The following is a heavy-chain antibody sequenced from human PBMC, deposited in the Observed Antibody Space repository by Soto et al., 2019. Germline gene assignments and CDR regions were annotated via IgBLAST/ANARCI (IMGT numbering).Heavy chain of an antibody. D-gene: IGHD1-26*01. Sequence: SETLSLTCTFSVGSITDYSWVWIRHPAGKGLEWIGRIFSSGSTNYNPSLKGRITMSLDTSKNQFSLKLSSVTAADTAVYYCARPHSGSYWGAFDMWGQGTMVIVS. CDR2: IFSSGST. CDR3: ARPHSGSYWGAFDM. J-gene: IGHJ3*02. V-gene: IGHV4-4*07. CDR1: VGSITDYS.